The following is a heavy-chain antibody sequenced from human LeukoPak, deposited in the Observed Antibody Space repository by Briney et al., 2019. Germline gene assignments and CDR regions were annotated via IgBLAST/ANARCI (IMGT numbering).Heavy chain of an antibody. CDR3: AHYDSSGYYSEGFDY. J-gene: IGHJ4*02. CDR1: GYTLTELS. V-gene: IGHV1-24*01. Sequence: ASVKVSCKVSGYTLTELSMHWVRQAPGKGLEWMGGFDPEDGETIYAQKFQGRVTMTEYTSTDTAYMELSSLRSEDTAVYYCAHYDSSGYYSEGFDYWGQGTLVTVSS. D-gene: IGHD3-22*01. CDR2: FDPEDGET.